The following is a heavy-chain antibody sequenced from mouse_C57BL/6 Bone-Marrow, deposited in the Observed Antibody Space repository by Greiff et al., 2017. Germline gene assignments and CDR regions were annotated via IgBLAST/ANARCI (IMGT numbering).Heavy chain of an antibody. D-gene: IGHD2-4*01. J-gene: IGHJ3*01. CDR3: ARSRAEYDYDGTWFAY. V-gene: IGHV1-59*01. Sequence: QVQLQQSGAELVRPGTSVKLSCKASGYTFTSYWMHWVKQRPGQGLEWIGVIDPSDSYTNSNQKFTGTATLTVATSSSTAYMQLSSLTSEDSAVYYCARSRAEYDYDGTWFAYWGQGTLVTVSA. CDR1: GYTFTSYW. CDR2: IDPSDSYT.